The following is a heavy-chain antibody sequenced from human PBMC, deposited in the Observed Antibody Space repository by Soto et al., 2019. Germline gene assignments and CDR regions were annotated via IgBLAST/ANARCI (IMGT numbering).Heavy chain of an antibody. CDR2: ISYDGTNK. CDR1: GFTLSSYA. V-gene: IGHV3-30*18. J-gene: IGHJ4*02. Sequence: GGSLRLSCAASGFTLSSYAMHWVRQAPGKGLEWVAVISYDGTNKYYADSVKGRFTISRDNSKNTLYLQMNSLIPEDTAVYYCAKDMTTVMIHYFEYWGQGTLVTVPS. D-gene: IGHD4-17*01. CDR3: AKDMTTVMIHYFEY.